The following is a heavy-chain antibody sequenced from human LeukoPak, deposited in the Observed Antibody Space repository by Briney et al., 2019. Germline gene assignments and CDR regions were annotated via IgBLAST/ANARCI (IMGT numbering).Heavy chain of an antibody. Sequence: SETLSLTCAVSGGSISSGGYSWSWIRQPPGKGLEWIGYIDHSGSTYYNPSLKSRVTISVDRSKNQFSLKLSSVTAADTAVYYCARAGSYDYGGGFDYWGQGTLVTVSS. D-gene: IGHD4-17*01. V-gene: IGHV4-30-2*01. J-gene: IGHJ4*02. CDR2: IDHSGST. CDR1: GGSISSGGYS. CDR3: ARAGSYDYGGGFDY.